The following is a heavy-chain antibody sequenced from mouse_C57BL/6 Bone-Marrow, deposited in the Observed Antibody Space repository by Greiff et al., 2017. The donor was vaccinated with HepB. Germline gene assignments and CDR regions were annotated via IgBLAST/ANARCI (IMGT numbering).Heavy chain of an antibody. J-gene: IGHJ1*03. Sequence: QVQLQQPGAELVRPGSSVKLSCKASGYTFTSYWMKWVKQRPGQGLEWIGNIYPSDSETNYNQKFKDKATVTVDKSSSTAYMQLSSLTSEDSAVYYSARSSSYGYCDVWGTGTTVTVSS. CDR2: IYPSDSET. V-gene: IGHV1-61*01. D-gene: IGHD1-1*01. CDR1: GYTFTSYW. CDR3: ARSSSYGYCDV.